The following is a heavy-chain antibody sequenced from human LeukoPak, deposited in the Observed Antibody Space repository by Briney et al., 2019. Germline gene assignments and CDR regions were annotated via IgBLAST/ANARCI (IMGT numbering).Heavy chain of an antibody. CDR3: ASAREYCGGAECYEYFQH. D-gene: IGHD2-21*01. Sequence: GSLRLSCAASGFTVRTHSMSWVRQAPGKGLEWVSLIYGGGSTYYADSVNGRFTISRDSSKNTLFLQMNSLRAEDTALYYCASAREYCGGAECYEYFQHWGQGTLVTVSS. CDR2: IYGGGST. CDR1: GFTVRTHS. V-gene: IGHV3-53*01. J-gene: IGHJ1*01.